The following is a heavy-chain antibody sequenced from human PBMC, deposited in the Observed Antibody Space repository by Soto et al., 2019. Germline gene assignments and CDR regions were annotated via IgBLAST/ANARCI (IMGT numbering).Heavy chain of an antibody. D-gene: IGHD3-3*01. CDR2: INHSGST. Sequence: SETLSLTCAVYGGSFSGYYWSWIRQPPGKGLEWIGEINHSGSTTYNPSLKTRVTMSLDTSKNQFFLKLNSVTAADTAVYYCARKGLGFGVVPRGGFAPWGQGSLVTVSS. CDR1: GGSFSGYY. CDR3: ARKGLGFGVVPRGGFAP. V-gene: IGHV4-34*01. J-gene: IGHJ5*02.